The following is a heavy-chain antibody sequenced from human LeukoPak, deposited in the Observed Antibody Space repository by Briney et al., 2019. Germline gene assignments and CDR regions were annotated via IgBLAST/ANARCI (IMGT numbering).Heavy chain of an antibody. CDR2: IYTSGST. CDR3: ARDYPIFGVVNYYYYMDV. J-gene: IGHJ6*03. CDR1: GGSISSGSYY. V-gene: IGHV4-61*02. D-gene: IGHD3-3*01. Sequence: PSETLSLTCTVSGGSISSGSYYWSWIRQPAGKGLEWIGRIYTSGSTNYNPSLKSRVTMSVDTSKNQFSLKLSSVTAADTAVYYCARDYPIFGVVNYYYYMDVWGKGTTVTVSS.